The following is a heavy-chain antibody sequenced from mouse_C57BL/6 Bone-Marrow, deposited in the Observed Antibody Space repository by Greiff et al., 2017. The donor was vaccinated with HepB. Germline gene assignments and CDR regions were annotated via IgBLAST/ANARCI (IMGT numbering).Heavy chain of an antibody. CDR3: ARNLGTTVVPYFDY. CDR1: GFSFTSYG. J-gene: IGHJ2*01. D-gene: IGHD1-1*01. CDR2: IWSGGSA. V-gene: IGHV2-2*01. Sequence: QVQLQQSGPGLVQPSPCLSITCTASGFSFTSYGVHWVRQSPGKGLEWLGVIWSGGSADYNAAFISRLSISKDNSKSQVFFKMNSLQADDTAIYYCARNLGTTVVPYFDYWGQGTTLTVSS.